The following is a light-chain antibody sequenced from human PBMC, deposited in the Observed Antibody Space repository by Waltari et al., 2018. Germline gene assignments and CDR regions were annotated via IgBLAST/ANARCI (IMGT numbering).Light chain of an antibody. Sequence: QSVLTQAPSASGPPGQRVTLFCYGSRSHLRSNPVNWYQHVPGTAPKLLISSNDHRPSGVPDRFSGSRSGASASLAIVGLQSEDEADYYCASWDDSLNGPVFGGGTKLTVL. V-gene: IGLV1-44*01. CDR2: SND. CDR1: RSHLRSNP. CDR3: ASWDDSLNGPV. J-gene: IGLJ2*01.